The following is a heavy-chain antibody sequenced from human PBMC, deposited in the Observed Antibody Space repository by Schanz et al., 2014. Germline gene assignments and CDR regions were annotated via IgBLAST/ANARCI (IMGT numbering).Heavy chain of an antibody. CDR3: ESDYNFRETESP. V-gene: IGHV3-23*01. J-gene: IGHJ5*02. CDR1: GFTFSSYA. CDR2: ISGSGSSI. D-gene: IGHD3-10*01. Sequence: EVQLLESGGGLVQPGGSLRLSCAASGFTFSSYAMTWVRQAPGKGLDWVSAISGSGSSIYYADSVKGRFTISRDNANTLLFLRKISRGAEDTVEDYCESDYNFRETESPCGQPSLVSLSS.